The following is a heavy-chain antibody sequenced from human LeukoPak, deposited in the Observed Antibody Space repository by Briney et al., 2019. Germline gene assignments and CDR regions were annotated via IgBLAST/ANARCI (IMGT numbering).Heavy chain of an antibody. CDR2: IMQDGSDK. D-gene: IGHD6-19*01. V-gene: IGHV3-7*01. CDR3: VRTRGWAYFDY. Sequence: GGSLRLSCAASGFTFSTYWMSWVRQAPGKGLEWVANIMQDGSDKYSVDSVRGRFTISRDNAKNSLYLQIDSLRAEDTAVYYCVRTRGWAYFDYWGQGTLVTVSS. CDR1: GFTFSTYW. J-gene: IGHJ4*02.